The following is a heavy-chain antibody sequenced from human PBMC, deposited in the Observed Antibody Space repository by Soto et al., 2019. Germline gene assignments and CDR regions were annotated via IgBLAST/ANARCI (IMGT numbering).Heavy chain of an antibody. J-gene: IGHJ4*02. D-gene: IGHD2-8*01. Sequence: QVQLQESGPGLVKPSETLSLTCTVSGDSISSYYWSWIRQPPGKGLEWIGYIYYSGSTNYNPSLKRRVTMSVDTSKNQFSLKLSSVTAADTAVYYCARDRMGRNYFDYWGQGTLVTVSS. CDR3: ARDRMGRNYFDY. CDR1: GDSISSYY. CDR2: IYYSGST. V-gene: IGHV4-59*01.